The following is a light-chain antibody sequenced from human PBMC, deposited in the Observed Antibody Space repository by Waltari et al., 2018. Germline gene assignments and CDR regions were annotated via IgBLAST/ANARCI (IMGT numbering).Light chain of an antibody. Sequence: DYVITQSPLSLPVTPGEAASIPCRSSQSLLFSNGYNYLDWYLQKPGQSPQLLIYLGSNRASGVPDRFSGSGSGTDFTLKITRVEAEDVGVYYCMQALESPPTFGGGTKVDIK. V-gene: IGKV2-28*01. CDR3: MQALESPPT. J-gene: IGKJ4*01. CDR1: QSLLFSNGYNY. CDR2: LGS.